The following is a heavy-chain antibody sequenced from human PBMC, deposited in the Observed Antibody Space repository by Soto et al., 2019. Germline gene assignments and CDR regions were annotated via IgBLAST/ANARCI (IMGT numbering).Heavy chain of an antibody. CDR2: IYYSGST. D-gene: IGHD3-10*01. J-gene: IGHJ5*02. CDR3: ARDRSGGWFDP. Sequence: PSETLSLTCTVSGGSISSYYWSWIRQPPGKGLEWIGYIYYSGSTNYNPSLKSRVTISVDTSKNQFSLKLSSVTAADTAVYYCARDRSGGWFDPWGQGTLVTVSS. V-gene: IGHV4-59*01. CDR1: GGSISSYY.